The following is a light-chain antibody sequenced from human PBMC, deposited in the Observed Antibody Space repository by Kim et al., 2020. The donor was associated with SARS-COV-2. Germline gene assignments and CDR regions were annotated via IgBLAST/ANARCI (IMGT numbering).Light chain of an antibody. J-gene: IGLJ2*01. Sequence: SVSPGQTARITCSGDKLGVKYACWYQQRPGQSPVLVIYQESKRPSGIPERFSGSNSGNTATLTISGTQAMDEADYYCQAWDSSTAVFGGGTQLTVL. V-gene: IGLV3-1*01. CDR1: KLGVKY. CDR2: QES. CDR3: QAWDSSTAV.